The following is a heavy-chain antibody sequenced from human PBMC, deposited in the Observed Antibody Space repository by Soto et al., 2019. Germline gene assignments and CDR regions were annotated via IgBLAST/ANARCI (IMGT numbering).Heavy chain of an antibody. J-gene: IGHJ5*02. CDR2: ISYDGDNQ. Sequence: RLSCAASGFSFSHYAMHWVRQPPGKGLEWVALISYDGDNQYFTDSVRGRFTISRDNSKTTVYLEMNSLRLDDTATYYCVSPHSDSSNAFDLWGQGTLVTVSS. CDR3: VSPHSDSSNAFDL. V-gene: IGHV3-30-3*01. CDR1: GFSFSHYA. D-gene: IGHD3-22*01.